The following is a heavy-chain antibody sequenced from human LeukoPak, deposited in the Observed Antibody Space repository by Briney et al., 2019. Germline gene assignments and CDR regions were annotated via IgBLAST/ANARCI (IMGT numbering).Heavy chain of an antibody. CDR2: MNPNSGNT. V-gene: IGHV1-8*03. D-gene: IGHD3-22*01. CDR3: ARGPPLYYDSSGYYLGYYYHYMDV. J-gene: IGHJ6*03. CDR1: GYTFTSYD. Sequence: ASVKVSCKASGYTFTSYDINWVRQATGQGLEWMGWMNPNSGNTGYAQKFQGRVTITRNTSISTAYMELSSLRSEDTAVYYCARGPPLYYDSSGYYLGYYYHYMDVWGKGTTVTVSS.